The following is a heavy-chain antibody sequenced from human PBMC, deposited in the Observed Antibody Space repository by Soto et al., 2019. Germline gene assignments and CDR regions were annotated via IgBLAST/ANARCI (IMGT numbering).Heavy chain of an antibody. CDR3: ARAGLWFGELGAFDI. J-gene: IGHJ3*02. D-gene: IGHD3-10*01. CDR1: GFTFSSYG. Sequence: PGGSLRLSCAASGFTFSSYGMHWVLQAPGKGLEWVAVIWNDGSNKYYADSVKGRFTISRDNSKNTLYLQMNSLRAEDTAVYYCARAGLWFGELGAFDIWGQGTMVTVSS. CDR2: IWNDGSNK. V-gene: IGHV3-33*01.